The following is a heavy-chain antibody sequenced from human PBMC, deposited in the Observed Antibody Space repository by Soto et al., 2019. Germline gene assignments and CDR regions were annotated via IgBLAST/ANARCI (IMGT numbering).Heavy chain of an antibody. CDR3: AHSPPREIQLWLRFDY. CDR1: GFSLTTSGVG. Sequence: SGATLVNPTQTLTLTCTFSGFSLTTSGVGVGWIRQPPGKALEWLALIYWDDDNLYSPSLKSRLTITKDTSKNQVVLTMTNMDPVDTATYYCAHSPPREIQLWLRFDYWGQGTLVTVSS. CDR2: IYWDDDN. V-gene: IGHV2-5*02. D-gene: IGHD5-18*01. J-gene: IGHJ4*02.